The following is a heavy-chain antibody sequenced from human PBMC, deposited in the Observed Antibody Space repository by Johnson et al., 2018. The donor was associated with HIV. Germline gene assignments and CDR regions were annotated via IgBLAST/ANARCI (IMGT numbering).Heavy chain of an antibody. CDR3: ARDPRITMVNDAFDI. D-gene: IGHD3-10*01. V-gene: IGHV3-66*01. CDR1: GFTVSSNY. J-gene: IGHJ3*02. CDR2: IYSGGST. Sequence: VQLVESGGGLVQPGGSLRLSCAASGFTVSSNYMSWVRQAPGQGLEWVSVIYSGGSTYSADSVKGRFTISRDNSKNTPYLQMNSLRAEDTAVYYGARDPRITMVNDAFDIWGQGTMVTVSS.